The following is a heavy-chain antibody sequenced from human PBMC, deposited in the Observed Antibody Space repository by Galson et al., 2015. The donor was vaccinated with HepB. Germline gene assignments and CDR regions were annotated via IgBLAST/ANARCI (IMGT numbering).Heavy chain of an antibody. Sequence: SVKVSCKASGSTFTSYGISWVRQAPGQGLEWMGWISAYDGNTNYAQRLQGRVTMTTDTSTSTAYMELRSLRSDDTAVYYCARDVTWIQLWGQKEYYFDYWGQGTLVTVSS. CDR1: GSTFTSYG. D-gene: IGHD5-18*01. J-gene: IGHJ4*02. CDR2: ISAYDGNT. V-gene: IGHV1-18*01. CDR3: ARDVTWIQLWGQKEYYFDY.